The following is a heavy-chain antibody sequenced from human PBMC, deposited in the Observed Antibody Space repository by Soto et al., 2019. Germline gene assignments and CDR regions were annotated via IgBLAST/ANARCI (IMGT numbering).Heavy chain of an antibody. D-gene: IGHD6-13*01. CDR2: FNPGASSA. Sequence: ASVKVSCKASGYTFTSYYVHWVRQAPGQGLEWMGVFNPGASSASYAEEFQGRVTMTSDTSTSTVYMDLSSLRSEDTAVYYCAKVLGSSWYSARFDFRGQGTLVTGSS. CDR1: GYTFTSYY. V-gene: IGHV1-46*01. J-gene: IGHJ4*02. CDR3: AKVLGSSWYSARFDF.